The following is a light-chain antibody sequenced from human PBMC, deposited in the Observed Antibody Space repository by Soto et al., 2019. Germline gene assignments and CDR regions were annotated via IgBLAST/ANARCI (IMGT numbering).Light chain of an antibody. CDR2: GAS. V-gene: IGKV3-15*01. Sequence: DIVMTQSPATLSLPPLEGPTLSCRASQSVRSNLGWYQQKPGQAPSLLIYGASTRATGIPDRFSGSGSGTEFTLTISSLQSEDFAVYYCQQYSNWPRTFGQGTKVDIK. CDR1: QSVRSN. J-gene: IGKJ1*01. CDR3: QQYSNWPRT.